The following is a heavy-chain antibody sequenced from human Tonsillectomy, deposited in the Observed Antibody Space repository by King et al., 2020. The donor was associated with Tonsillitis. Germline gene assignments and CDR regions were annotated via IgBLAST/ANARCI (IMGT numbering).Heavy chain of an antibody. CDR2: ISGSRRNT. V-gene: IGHV3-23*04. J-gene: IGHJ4*02. CDR1: GFTFSSYA. CDR3: AKDLRGYSSGWYGGSSFDY. Sequence: VQLGESGGGLVQPGGSLRLSCAASGFTFSSYAMSWVRQAPGKGLEWVSAISGSRRNTYYAASVKGRFTISRDNFKNTLYLQMSSLRAEETALYYCAKDLRGYSSGWYGGSSFDYWGQGTLVTVSS. D-gene: IGHD6-19*01.